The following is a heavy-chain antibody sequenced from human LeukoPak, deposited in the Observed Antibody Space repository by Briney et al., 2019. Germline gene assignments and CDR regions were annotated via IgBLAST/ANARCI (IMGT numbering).Heavy chain of an antibody. CDR3: ARSHDYGSYYFDY. Sequence: GGSLRLSCAASGFTVSSNYMSWVRQAPGEGLEWVSVIYSGGSTYYADSVKGRFTISRDNSKNTLYLQMNSLRAEDTAVYYCARSHDYGSYYFDYWGQGTLVTVSS. V-gene: IGHV3-53*01. J-gene: IGHJ4*02. CDR1: GFTVSSNY. CDR2: IYSGGST. D-gene: IGHD4-17*01.